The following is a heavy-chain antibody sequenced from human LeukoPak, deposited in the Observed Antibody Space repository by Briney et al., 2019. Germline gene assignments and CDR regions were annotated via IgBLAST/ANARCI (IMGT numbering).Heavy chain of an antibody. V-gene: IGHV4-59*01. D-gene: IGHD6-13*01. CDR3: ARGEGSSIYYYMDV. Sequence: SETLSLTCTVSGGSISNYFWSWIRQPPGKGLEWIGYMYYSGSTDYNPSLKSRVTISVDTSKNQFSLRLSSVTAADTAVYYCARGEGSSIYYYMDVWGKGTTVTASS. J-gene: IGHJ6*03. CDR1: GGSISNYF. CDR2: MYYSGST.